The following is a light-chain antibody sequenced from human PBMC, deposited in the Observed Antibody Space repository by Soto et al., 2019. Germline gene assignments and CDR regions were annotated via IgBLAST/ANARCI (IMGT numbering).Light chain of an antibody. V-gene: IGKV1-5*03. J-gene: IGKJ2*01. CDR3: QQYDRFPYT. CDR1: QSISNW. CDR2: KAS. Sequence: DIQMTQSPSTLSASVGDTVTITCRASQSISNWLAWYQQKPGQATKLLIHKASTLESGVPSRFSGSGSGTEFPLTISSRQADDFATFYCQQYDRFPYTFGQGTKLEIK.